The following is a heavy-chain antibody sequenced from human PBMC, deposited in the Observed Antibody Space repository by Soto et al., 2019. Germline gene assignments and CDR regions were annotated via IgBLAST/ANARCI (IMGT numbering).Heavy chain of an antibody. Sequence: ASVKVSCKASGGTFSSYAISWVRQAPGQGFEWMGGIIPIFGTANYAQKFQGRVTMTEDTSTDTAYMELSSLRSEDTAVYYCATGIVVVVAANNDAFDIWGQGTMVTVSS. D-gene: IGHD2-15*01. J-gene: IGHJ3*02. CDR1: GGTFSSYA. V-gene: IGHV1-69*06. CDR2: IIPIFGTA. CDR3: ATGIVVVVAANNDAFDI.